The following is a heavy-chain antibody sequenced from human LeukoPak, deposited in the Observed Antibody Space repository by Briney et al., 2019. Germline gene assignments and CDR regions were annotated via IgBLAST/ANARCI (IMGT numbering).Heavy chain of an antibody. CDR1: GFTITNSW. V-gene: IGHV3-74*01. D-gene: IGHD4-17*01. J-gene: IGHJ5*01. Sequence: GGSLRLSCAASGFTITNSWMHWVRQAPGKGLVWVSRISSGGSSLDYADSVKGRFTISSDIAKNTLYLQMSSLRPEDTAVYYCAREADNGDYPMNSWGHGTLVSVSS. CDR3: AREADNGDYPMNS. CDR2: ISSGGSSL.